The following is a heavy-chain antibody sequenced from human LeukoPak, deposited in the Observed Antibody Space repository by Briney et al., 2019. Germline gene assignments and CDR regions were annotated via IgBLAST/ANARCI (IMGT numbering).Heavy chain of an antibody. D-gene: IGHD5-12*01. CDR3: ARGIYSIGFDY. J-gene: IGHJ4*02. V-gene: IGHV6-1*01. CDR1: GDSVSSNTAT. CDR2: TYYRYKWSN. Sequence: SQTLSLTCAISGDSVSSNTATWSWIRLSPSRGLEWLGRTYYRYKWSNEYAVTVKSRTTINSDTSKNQFSLQLNSVTPEDTAVYYCARGIYSIGFDYWGQGTLVTVSS.